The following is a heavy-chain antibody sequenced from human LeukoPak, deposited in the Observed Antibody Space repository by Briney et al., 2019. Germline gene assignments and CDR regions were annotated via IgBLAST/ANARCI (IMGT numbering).Heavy chain of an antibody. CDR3: ARDGEQQLVSYYFDY. Sequence: PGGSLRLSCAAPGFTFSSYAMHWVRQAPGKGLEWVAVISYDGSNKYYADSVKGRFTISRDNSKNTLYLQMNSLRAEDTAVYYCARDGEQQLVSYYFDYWGQGTLVTVSS. CDR1: GFTFSSYA. D-gene: IGHD6-13*01. J-gene: IGHJ4*02. V-gene: IGHV3-30-3*01. CDR2: ISYDGSNK.